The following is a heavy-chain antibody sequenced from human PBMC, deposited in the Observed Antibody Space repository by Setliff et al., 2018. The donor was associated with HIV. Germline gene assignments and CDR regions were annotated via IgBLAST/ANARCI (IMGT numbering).Heavy chain of an antibody. CDR2: IYLSGST. CDR1: GYSISSGYY. Sequence: PSETLSLTCTVSGYSISSGYYWGWIRQTPGKGLEWIGSIYLSGSTYYNPSLKSRVTISLDTSKNQFSLKLNSVTAADTAVYYCARVSLWFGELSTDPNWFDPWGQGTLVTVSS. J-gene: IGHJ5*02. CDR3: ARVSLWFGELSTDPNWFDP. D-gene: IGHD3-10*01. V-gene: IGHV4-38-2*02.